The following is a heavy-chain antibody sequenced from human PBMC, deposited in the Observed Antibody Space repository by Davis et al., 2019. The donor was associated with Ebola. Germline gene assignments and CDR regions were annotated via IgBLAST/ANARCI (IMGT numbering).Heavy chain of an antibody. CDR3: ARRQPSPSSGWYWSDP. CDR1: GVSISRHH. V-gene: IGHV4-34*01. J-gene: IGHJ5*02. D-gene: IGHD6-19*01. CDR2: INHSGST. Sequence: PSETLSLTCTVSGVSISRHHWSWIRQPPGKGLEWIGEINHSGSTYYNPSLKSRVTISVNTSKNQFSLKLSSVTAADTAVYYCARRQPSPSSGWYWSDPWGQGTLVTVSS.